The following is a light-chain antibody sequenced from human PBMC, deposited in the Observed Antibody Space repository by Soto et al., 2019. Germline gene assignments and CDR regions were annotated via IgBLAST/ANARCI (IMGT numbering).Light chain of an antibody. J-gene: IGKJ1*01. CDR3: QQSYSSTWT. CDR1: QGISTY. CDR2: AAS. V-gene: IGKV1-39*01. Sequence: DIQMTQSPSSLSASVGDRVTITCRVSQGISTYLNWYQKKPGKAPKLLIYAASSLQSGVPSRFSGSGSETDFTLTISSLQPEDFATYSCQQSYSSTWTSGQGTKVDIK.